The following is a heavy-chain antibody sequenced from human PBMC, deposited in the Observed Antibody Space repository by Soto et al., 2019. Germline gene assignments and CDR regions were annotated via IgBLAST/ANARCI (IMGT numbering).Heavy chain of an antibody. J-gene: IGHJ5*02. CDR2: INHSGST. D-gene: IGHD2-15*01. CDR1: GGSFSGYY. V-gene: IGHV4-34*01. CDR3: ARGKVICSGGSCFWYNWFDP. Sequence: PSETLSLTCAAYGGSFSGYYWSWIRQPPGKGLEWIGEINHSGSTNYNPSLKSRVTISVDTSKNQFSLKLSSVTAADTAVYYCARGKVICSGGSCFWYNWFDPWGQGTLVTVSS.